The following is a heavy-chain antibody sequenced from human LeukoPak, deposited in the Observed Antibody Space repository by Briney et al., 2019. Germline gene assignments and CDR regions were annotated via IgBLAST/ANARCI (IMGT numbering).Heavy chain of an antibody. CDR3: ARENASGSFALAGVGLDY. CDR1: GFTFDDYG. J-gene: IGHJ4*02. CDR2: IKWSGGST. V-gene: IGHV3-20*04. D-gene: IGHD3-10*01. Sequence: PGGSLRLSCAASGFTFDDYGMSWVRQVPGKGLEWVSAIKWSGGSTFYADSVKGRFTISRDNAENSLYLQMNSLRAEDTAFYYCARENASGSFALAGVGLDYWGQGTLVTVSS.